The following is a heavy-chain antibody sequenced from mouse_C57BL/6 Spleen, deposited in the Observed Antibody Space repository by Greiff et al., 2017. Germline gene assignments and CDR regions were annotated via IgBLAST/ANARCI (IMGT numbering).Heavy chain of an antibody. J-gene: IGHJ2*01. V-gene: IGHV1-55*01. D-gene: IGHD2-4*01. CDR3: AAYDYSTGGFDY. CDR2: IYPGSGST. Sequence: QVKLQQPGAELVKPGASVKMSCKASGYTFTSYWITWVKQRPGQGLEWIGDIYPGSGSTNYNEKFKSKATLTVDTSSSTAYMQLSSLTSEDSAVYYCAAYDYSTGGFDYWGQGTTLTVSS. CDR1: GYTFTSYW.